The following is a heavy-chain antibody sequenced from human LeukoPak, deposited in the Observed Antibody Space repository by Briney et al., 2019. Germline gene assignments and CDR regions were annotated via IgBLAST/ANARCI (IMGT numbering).Heavy chain of an antibody. CDR3: ARAEGFGELYDY. D-gene: IGHD3-10*01. CDR2: INPILGTA. J-gene: IGHJ4*02. Sequence: ASVKVSFKASGGTFSSYAISWVRQAPGQGREWMGGINPILGTANYAQKFQGRVTITADESTSTAYMELSSLRSEDTAVYYCARAEGFGELYDYWGQGTLVTVSS. CDR1: GGTFSSYA. V-gene: IGHV1-69*01.